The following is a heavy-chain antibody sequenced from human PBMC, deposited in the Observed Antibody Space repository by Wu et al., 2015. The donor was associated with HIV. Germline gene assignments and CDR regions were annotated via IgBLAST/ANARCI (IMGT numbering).Heavy chain of an antibody. CDR2: IIPIFGTA. CDR1: GGTFSSYA. D-gene: IGHD6-25*01. V-gene: IGHV1-69*12. Sequence: QVQLVQSGAEVKKPGSSVKVSCKASGGTFSSYAISWVRQAPGQGLEWMGGIIPIFGTANYAQKFQGRVTITADESTSTAYMELSSLRSEDTAVYYCAREVAALSSGYYYYMDVWGKGTTVTVSS. CDR3: AREVAALSSGYYYYMDV. J-gene: IGHJ6*03.